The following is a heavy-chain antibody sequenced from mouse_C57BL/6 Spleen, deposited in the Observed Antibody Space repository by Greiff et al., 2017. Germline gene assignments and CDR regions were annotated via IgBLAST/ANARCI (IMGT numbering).Heavy chain of an antibody. CDR3: ARGGITTVVAGPNAMDY. J-gene: IGHJ4*01. D-gene: IGHD1-1*01. Sequence: VKLQQSGAELARPGASVKLSCKASGYTFTSYGISWVKQRTGQGLEWIGEIYPRSGNTYYNEKFKGKATLTADKASSTAYMELRSLTSEDSAVYFCARGGITTVVAGPNAMDYWGQGTSVTVSS. CDR2: IYPRSGNT. CDR1: GYTFTSYG. V-gene: IGHV1-81*01.